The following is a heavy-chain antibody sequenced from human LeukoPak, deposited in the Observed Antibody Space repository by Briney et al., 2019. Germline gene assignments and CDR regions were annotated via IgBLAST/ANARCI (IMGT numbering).Heavy chain of an antibody. D-gene: IGHD3-9*01. J-gene: IGHJ4*02. CDR2: INPNSGGT. V-gene: IGHV1-2*04. CDR3: ARGLAYYDILTGYYPLYYFDY. Sequence: APVKVSCKASGYTFTGYYMHWVRQAPGQGLEWMGWINPNSGGTNYAQKFQGWVTMTRDTSISTAYMELSRLRSDDTAVYYCARGLAYYDILTGYYPLYYFDYWGQGTLVTVSS. CDR1: GYTFTGYY.